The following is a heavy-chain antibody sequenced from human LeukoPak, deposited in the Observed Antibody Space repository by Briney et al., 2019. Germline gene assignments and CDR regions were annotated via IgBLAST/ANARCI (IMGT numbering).Heavy chain of an antibody. J-gene: IGHJ5*02. D-gene: IGHD3-22*01. V-gene: IGHV3-23*01. Sequence: GGSLRLSCAASGFTFSTYAMSCVRQAPGTGLEWVSVISGSGGSTYYTDSVKGRFTISRDNSESTLYLQMNSLRAEDTAVYYCAKEGGLFDSSGYSESWGQGTLVSVSS. CDR3: AKEGGLFDSSGYSES. CDR1: GFTFSTYA. CDR2: ISGSGGST.